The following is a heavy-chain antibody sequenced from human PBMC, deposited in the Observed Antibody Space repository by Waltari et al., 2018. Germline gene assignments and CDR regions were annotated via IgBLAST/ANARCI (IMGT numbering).Heavy chain of an antibody. Sequence: EVLLVESGGSWFRPGGSLRLSFAASDFRFSSYKLNWCRQAPGKGLEGLSYISSSGQTIYYRDSVKCRFTISRDNAENSLFLQMSSLRVEDSAVYYCAREPRFRQSGMDVWGQGTTVTVSS. V-gene: IGHV3-48*03. CDR1: DFRFSSYK. CDR2: ISSSGQTI. D-gene: IGHD2-21*01. J-gene: IGHJ6*02. CDR3: AREPRFRQSGMDV.